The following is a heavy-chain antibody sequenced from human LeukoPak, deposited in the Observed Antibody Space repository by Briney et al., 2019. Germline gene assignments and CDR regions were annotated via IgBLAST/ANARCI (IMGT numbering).Heavy chain of an antibody. V-gene: IGHV4-39*07. CDR1: GGSISSSSYY. Sequence: TSETLSLTCTVSGGSISSSSYYWGWIRQPPGKGLEWIGSIYYSGSTYYNPSLKSRVTMSVDTSKNQFSLKLSSVTAADTAVYYCARVRQRTLDYWGQGTLVTVSS. J-gene: IGHJ4*02. CDR2: IYYSGST. CDR3: ARVRQRTLDY.